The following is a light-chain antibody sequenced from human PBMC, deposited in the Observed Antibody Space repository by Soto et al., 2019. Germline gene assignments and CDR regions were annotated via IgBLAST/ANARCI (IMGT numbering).Light chain of an antibody. CDR2: LNSDGSH. CDR1: SGLSDYG. J-gene: IGLJ3*02. CDR3: QTWGAGPVL. V-gene: IGLV4-69*01. Sequence: QAVVTQSPSVSASLGASVKLTCTLSSGLSDYGVTWHQQRPGMGPRYLMKLNSDGSHNKGDGIPDRFSGSSSGAARFLTISSLQSEDEADYYCQTWGAGPVLFGGGTKLTVL.